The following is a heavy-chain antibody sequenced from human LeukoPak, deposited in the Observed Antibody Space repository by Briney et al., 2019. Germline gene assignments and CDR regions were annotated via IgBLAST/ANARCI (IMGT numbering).Heavy chain of an antibody. CDR3: ARRGYYYGSGFDP. D-gene: IGHD3-10*01. Sequence: PGESLQISCQGSGYSFTSYWIGWVRQMPGKGLEWMGIFYPGDSDTRYSPSFQGQVTISADKSISTAYLQWSSLKASDTAMYYYARRGYYYGSGFDPWGQGTLVTVSS. J-gene: IGHJ5*02. CDR1: GYSFTSYW. V-gene: IGHV5-51*01. CDR2: FYPGDSDT.